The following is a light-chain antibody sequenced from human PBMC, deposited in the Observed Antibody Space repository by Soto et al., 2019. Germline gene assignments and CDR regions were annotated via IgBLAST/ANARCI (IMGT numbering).Light chain of an antibody. V-gene: IGLV4-69*01. CDR3: QTWSTDIRV. CDR2: LNSDGSH. J-gene: IGLJ3*02. Sequence: QPVLTQPPSASASLGASVKLTCTLSSGHNSYAIAWHQQQPEKGPRYLMKLNSDGSHSKGDGIPDRSSGSSSGAERYLTIARLPSEDEADYCCQTWSTDIRVFGGGTKVTVL. CDR1: SGHNSYA.